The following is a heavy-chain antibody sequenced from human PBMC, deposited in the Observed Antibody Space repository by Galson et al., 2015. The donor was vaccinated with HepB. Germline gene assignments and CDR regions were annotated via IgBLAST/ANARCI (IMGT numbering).Heavy chain of an antibody. CDR1: GYTFSSYY. CDR2: INPSGGST. J-gene: IGHJ4*02. CDR3: ARGGSSWYLVY. V-gene: IGHV1-46*01. Sequence: SVKVSCKASGYTFSSYYMYWVRQAPGQGLEWMGIINPSGGSTSYAQKFQGRVTMTRDTSTSTVYMELISLRSEDTAVYYCARGGSSWYLVYWGQGTLVTVSS. D-gene: IGHD6-13*01.